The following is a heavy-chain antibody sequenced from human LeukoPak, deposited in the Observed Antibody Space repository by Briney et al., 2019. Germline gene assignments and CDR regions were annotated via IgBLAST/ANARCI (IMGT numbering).Heavy chain of an antibody. D-gene: IGHD1-26*01. CDR2: IHNSGSS. J-gene: IGHJ4*02. CDR1: GASLSGYY. CDR3: AGGEEWDKGCAGY. Sequence: PSETLSLTCTVSGASLSGYYWSWIRQPPGKGLEWIGYIHNSGSSNSNPSLKSRVTISVDTSNRQFSLRLTSVTAADTAMYYCAGGEEWDKGCAGYWGQGTLITVSS. V-gene: IGHV4-59*01.